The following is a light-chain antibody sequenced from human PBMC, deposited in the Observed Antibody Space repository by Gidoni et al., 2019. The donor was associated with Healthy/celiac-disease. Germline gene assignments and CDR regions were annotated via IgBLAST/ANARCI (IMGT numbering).Light chain of an antibody. CDR1: QSISSY. J-gene: IGKJ2*02. Sequence: DIQMTQSPSSLSASVGDRVTITCRASQSISSYLNWYQQKPGKAPKLLIYAASSLQSGVPSRFSGSGSGTDFTLTISSLQPEDFETYYCQQSYSTPRTIGQGTKLEIK. CDR3: QQSYSTPRT. CDR2: AAS. V-gene: IGKV1-39*01.